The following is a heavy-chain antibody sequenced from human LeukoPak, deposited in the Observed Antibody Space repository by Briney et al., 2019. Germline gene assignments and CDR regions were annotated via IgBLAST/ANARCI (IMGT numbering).Heavy chain of an antibody. CDR3: ARGGSSWTWGPHDY. D-gene: IGHD6-13*01. CDR1: GGSISSSSYY. J-gene: IGHJ4*02. Sequence: SETLSLTCTVSGGSISSSSYYWGWIRQPPGNGLEWIGSIYYSGSTYYNPSLKSRVTISVDTSTSTVYMELSSLRSEDTAVYYCARGGSSWTWGPHDYWGQGTLVTVSS. V-gene: IGHV4-39*07. CDR2: IYYSGST.